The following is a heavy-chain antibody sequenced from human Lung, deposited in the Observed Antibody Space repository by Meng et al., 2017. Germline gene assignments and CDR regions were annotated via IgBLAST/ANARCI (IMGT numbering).Heavy chain of an antibody. CDR2: ISSSPT. CDR3: ARGRVVVSATPSDY. J-gene: IGHJ4*02. V-gene: IGHV3-21*01. D-gene: IGHD2-15*01. CDR1: GFTFSSYS. Sequence: EVQLVESGGGLVKPGGSLRLSCAASGFTFSSYSMNWVRQAPGKGLEWVSSISSSPTYADSVKGRFTISRDNAENSLYRQMNSLRVEDTAVYFCARGRVVVSATPSDYWGQGTLVTVSS.